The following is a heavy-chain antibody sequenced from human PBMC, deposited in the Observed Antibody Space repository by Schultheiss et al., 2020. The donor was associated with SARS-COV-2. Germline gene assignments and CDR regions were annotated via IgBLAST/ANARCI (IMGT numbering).Heavy chain of an antibody. Sequence: GGSLRLSCAASGFTFSSYGMHWVRQAPGKGLEWVAVISYDGSNKYYADSVKGRFTISRDNAKNSVYLQMNSLRVEDTAVYYCARGRLRQFDYWGQGTLVTVSS. V-gene: IGHV3-30*03. CDR3: ARGRLRQFDY. CDR1: GFTFSSYG. CDR2: ISYDGSNK. J-gene: IGHJ4*02.